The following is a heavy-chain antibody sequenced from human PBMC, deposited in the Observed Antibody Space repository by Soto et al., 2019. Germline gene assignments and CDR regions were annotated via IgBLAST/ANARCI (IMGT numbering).Heavy chain of an antibody. CDR1: GYTFTSYG. Sequence: ASVKVSCKASGYTFTSYGISWVRQAPGQGLEWMGWISAYNGNTNYAQKLQGRVTMTTDTSTSTAYMELRSLRSEDTAVHFCASGIQLWLRRINNGYSGWGQGTLVTVSS. CDR3: ASGIQLWLRRINNGYSG. V-gene: IGHV1-18*01. D-gene: IGHD5-18*01. J-gene: IGHJ4*02. CDR2: ISAYNGNT.